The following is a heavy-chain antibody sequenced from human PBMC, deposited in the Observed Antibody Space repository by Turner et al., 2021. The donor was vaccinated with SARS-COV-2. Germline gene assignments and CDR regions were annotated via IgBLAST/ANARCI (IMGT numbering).Heavy chain of an antibody. D-gene: IGHD1-26*01. CDR1: GFTFSIYG. Sequence: QVQLVESGGGVVQPGRSLRRPCAASGFTFSIYGMHWVRQAPGKGLEWVAVISYDGSNKYYADSVKGRFTISRDNSKNTLYLQMNSLRAEDTAVYYCAKSYSGSYWDRNDYWGQGTLVTVSS. CDR2: ISYDGSNK. J-gene: IGHJ4*02. V-gene: IGHV3-30*18. CDR3: AKSYSGSYWDRNDY.